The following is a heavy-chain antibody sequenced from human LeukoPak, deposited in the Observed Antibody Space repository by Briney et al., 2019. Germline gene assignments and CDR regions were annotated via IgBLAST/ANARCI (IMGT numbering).Heavy chain of an antibody. CDR1: GFTFKNYA. CDR3: AKDGGVWFGESNDY. Sequence: GGSLRLSCAASGFTFKNYAMYWVRQAPGKGLEWVSAIIESGESTYYTDSVKGRFTISRDNSKNTLYLQMNSLRAEDTAVYYCAKDGGVWFGESNDYWGQGTLVTVSS. V-gene: IGHV3-23*01. J-gene: IGHJ4*02. D-gene: IGHD3-10*01. CDR2: IIESGEST.